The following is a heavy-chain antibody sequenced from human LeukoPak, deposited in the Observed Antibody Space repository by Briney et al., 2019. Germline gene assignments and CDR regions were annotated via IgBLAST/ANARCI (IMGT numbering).Heavy chain of an antibody. CDR2: FSYDGSND. D-gene: IGHD1-14*01. V-gene: IGHV3-30*03. J-gene: IGHJ4*02. CDR1: GFTFSSYG. Sequence: PGGSLRLSCAASGFTFSSYGMHWVRQAPGKGLEWVAVFSYDGSNDYYADSVKGRFTISRDNSKNTLYLQMNSLRAEDTAVYYCAREATGFDYWGQGTLVTVSS. CDR3: AREATGFDY.